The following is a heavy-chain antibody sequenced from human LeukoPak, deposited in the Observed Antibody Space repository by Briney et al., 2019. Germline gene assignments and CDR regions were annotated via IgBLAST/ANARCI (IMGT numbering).Heavy chain of an antibody. J-gene: IGHJ5*02. V-gene: IGHV4-31*03. Sequence: ASQTLSLTCTVSGGSISSGGYYWSWIRQHPGKGLEWIGYIYYSGSTYYSPSLKSRVTISVDTSKNQFSLELSSVTAADTAVYYCARGVPSTMVRGVIGFDPWGQGTLVTVSS. D-gene: IGHD3-10*01. CDR2: IYYSGST. CDR3: ARGVPSTMVRGVIGFDP. CDR1: GGSISSGGYY.